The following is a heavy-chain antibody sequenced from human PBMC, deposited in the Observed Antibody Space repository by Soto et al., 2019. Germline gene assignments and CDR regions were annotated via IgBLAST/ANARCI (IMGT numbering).Heavy chain of an antibody. CDR1: GGTVSSYA. V-gene: IGHV1-69*01. J-gene: IGHJ4*02. Sequence: VQLVQSGAELKKPGSSVKVSCKASGGTVSSYAISWVRQAPGQGLEWMGGIIPLFGRTNYAQKFRGRVTITADESTSTAYMELSSLRSEDTAVYYCARSGSTYYDILTGYHLEYWGQGILVTVSS. CDR3: ARSGSTYYDILTGYHLEY. CDR2: IIPLFGRT. D-gene: IGHD3-9*01.